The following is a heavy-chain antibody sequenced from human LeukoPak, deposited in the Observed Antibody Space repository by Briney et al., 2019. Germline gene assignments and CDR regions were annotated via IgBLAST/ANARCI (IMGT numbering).Heavy chain of an antibody. J-gene: IGHJ4*02. CDR1: GYSFTNYW. V-gene: IGHV5-51*01. Sequence: KPGESLKISCKGSGYSFTNYWIGWVRQMPGKGLEWMGIIYPGDSDTRYSPSFQGQVTISADKSISTAYLQWSSLKASDTAMYYCARRYSSDWYYFDYWGQGTLVTVSS. CDR2: IYPGDSDT. CDR3: ARRYSSDWYYFDY. D-gene: IGHD6-19*01.